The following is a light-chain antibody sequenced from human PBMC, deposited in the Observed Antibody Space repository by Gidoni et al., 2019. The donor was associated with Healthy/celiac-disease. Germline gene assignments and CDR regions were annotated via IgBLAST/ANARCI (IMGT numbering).Light chain of an antibody. CDR3: QQSYSTPHT. CDR2: AAS. Sequence: IQMTLSPSSLSPSVGDRVTITCRASQSISSYLNWYQQKPGKAPEHLIYAASSLQSGFRARFSGSGSGTDFTLTNSSLQPEDFATYYCQQSYSTPHTFGQGTKLEIK. V-gene: IGKV1-39*01. CDR1: QSISSY. J-gene: IGKJ2*01.